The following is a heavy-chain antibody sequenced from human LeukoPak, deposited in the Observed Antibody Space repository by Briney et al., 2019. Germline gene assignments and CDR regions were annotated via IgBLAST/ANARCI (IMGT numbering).Heavy chain of an antibody. D-gene: IGHD2-2*01. Sequence: SETLSLTCTVSGGSISSYYWSWIRQPPGKGLEWIGEINHSGSTNYNPSLKSRVTISVDTSKNQFSLKLSSVTAADAAVYYCARHSKRFTVVPAARGAFDIWGQGTMVTVSS. CDR2: INHSGST. V-gene: IGHV4-34*01. J-gene: IGHJ3*02. CDR1: GGSISSYY. CDR3: ARHSKRFTVVPAARGAFDI.